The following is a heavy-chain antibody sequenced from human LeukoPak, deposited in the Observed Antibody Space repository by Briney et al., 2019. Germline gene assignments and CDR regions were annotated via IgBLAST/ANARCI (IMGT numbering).Heavy chain of an antibody. CDR3: AKDPNYCDSSGYAFDY. CDR2: ISGSGGST. J-gene: IGHJ4*02. CDR1: GFTFSSYA. D-gene: IGHD3-22*01. Sequence: PGGSLRLSCTASGFTFSSYAMSWVRQAPGKGLEWVSAISGSGGSTYYADSVKGRFTISRDNSKNTLYLQMNSLRAEDTAVYYCAKDPNYCDSSGYAFDYWGQGTLVTVSS. V-gene: IGHV3-23*01.